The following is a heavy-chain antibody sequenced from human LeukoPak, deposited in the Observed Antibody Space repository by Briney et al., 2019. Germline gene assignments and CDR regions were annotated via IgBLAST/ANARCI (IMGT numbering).Heavy chain of an antibody. CDR3: ARNGITIFGVVSNNWFDP. J-gene: IGHJ5*02. CDR1: GFTFSSYA. CDR2: IYSGGST. D-gene: IGHD3-3*01. Sequence: GGSLRLSCAASGFTFSSYAMSWVRQAPGKGLEWVSVIYSGGSTYYADSVKGRFTISRDNSKNTLYLQMNSLRAEDTAVYYCARNGITIFGVVSNNWFDPWGQGTLVTASS. V-gene: IGHV3-66*02.